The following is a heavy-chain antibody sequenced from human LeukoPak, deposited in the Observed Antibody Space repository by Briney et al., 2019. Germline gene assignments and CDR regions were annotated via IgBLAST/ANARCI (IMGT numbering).Heavy chain of an antibody. CDR1: GFTFDDYA. V-gene: IGHV3-9*01. CDR3: AKLGKP. Sequence: PGGSLRLSCAASGFTFDDYAMHWVRQAPGKGLEWVSGISWNSGSIGYADSVKGRFTISRDNAKNSLYLQMNSLRAEDTALYYCAKLGKPWGQGTMVTVSS. CDR2: ISWNSGSI. D-gene: IGHD1-14*01. J-gene: IGHJ3*01.